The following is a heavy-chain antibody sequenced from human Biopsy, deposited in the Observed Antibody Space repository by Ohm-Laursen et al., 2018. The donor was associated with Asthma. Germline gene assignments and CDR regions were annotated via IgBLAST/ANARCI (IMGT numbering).Heavy chain of an antibody. CDR1: GFTFSDAW. D-gene: IGHD6-19*01. V-gene: IGHV3-30-3*01. Sequence: SLRLSCAASGFTFSDAWMSWVRQAPGKGLEWVAVISYDGSSIYYADSVKGRFTISRDNSKNTLSLQMNSLTAEDTAVYYCAREGVAGTHIEDWGQGTLVTVSS. J-gene: IGHJ4*02. CDR2: ISYDGSSI. CDR3: AREGVAGTHIED.